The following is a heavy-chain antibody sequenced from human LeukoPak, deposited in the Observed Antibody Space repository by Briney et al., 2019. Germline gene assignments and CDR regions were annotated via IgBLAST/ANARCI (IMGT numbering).Heavy chain of an antibody. J-gene: IGHJ4*02. CDR3: ARSQYYYDSSGYAI. CDR2: INPNSGGT. D-gene: IGHD3-22*01. Sequence: ASVKVSCKASGYTFTGYYMHWVRQAPGQGLEWMGWINPNSGGTNYAQKFQGRVTMTRDTSISTAYMELSRLRSDDTAVYYCARSQYYYDSSGYAIWGQGTLVTVSS. V-gene: IGHV1-2*02. CDR1: GYTFTGYY.